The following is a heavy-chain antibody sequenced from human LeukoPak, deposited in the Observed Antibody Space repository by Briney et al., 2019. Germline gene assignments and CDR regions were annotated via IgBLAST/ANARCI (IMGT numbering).Heavy chain of an antibody. CDR2: INPGSGHI. D-gene: IGHD6-19*01. Sequence: ASVKVSCKASGYTLTSHYLHWVRQAPGQGLEWMGTINPGSGHIKYALNFQGRLTMTGDTSTSTVYMELSSLISEDTAVYFCAREIEMAGKTFDYWGQGALVTVSS. V-gene: IGHV1-46*01. CDR1: GYTLTSHY. CDR3: AREIEMAGKTFDY. J-gene: IGHJ4*02.